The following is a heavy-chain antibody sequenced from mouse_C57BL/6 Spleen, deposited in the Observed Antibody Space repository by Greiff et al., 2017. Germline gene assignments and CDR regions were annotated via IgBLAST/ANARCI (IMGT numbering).Heavy chain of an antibody. J-gene: IGHJ4*01. V-gene: IGHV5-17*01. Sequence: EVKLMESGGGLVKPGGSLKLSCAASGFTFSDYGMHWVRQAPEKGLEWVAYISGGSSTIYYADTVKGRFTISRDNAKNTLFLQMTSLRSEDTAMYYCARWWAAMDYWGQGTSVTVSS. D-gene: IGHD1-1*02. CDR2: ISGGSSTI. CDR3: ARWWAAMDY. CDR1: GFTFSDYG.